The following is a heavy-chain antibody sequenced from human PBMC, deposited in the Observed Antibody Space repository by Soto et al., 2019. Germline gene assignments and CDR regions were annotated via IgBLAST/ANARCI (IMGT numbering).Heavy chain of an antibody. V-gene: IGHV4-4*07. Sequence: SETLSLTCSVSGASISGFYWSWIRKSAGKGLEWIGRIYATGTTDYNPSLKSRVMMSVDTSKKQFSLKLRSVTAADTAVYYCVRDGTKTLRDWFDPWGQGISVTV. J-gene: IGHJ5*02. CDR1: GASISGFY. CDR3: VRDGTKTLRDWFDP. D-gene: IGHD1-1*01. CDR2: IYATGTT.